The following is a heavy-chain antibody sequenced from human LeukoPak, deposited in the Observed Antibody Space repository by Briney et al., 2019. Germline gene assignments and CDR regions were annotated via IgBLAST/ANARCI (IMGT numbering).Heavy chain of an antibody. CDR2: INPSGGST. D-gene: IGHD2-2*01. CDR3: ARDNVVVVPAAHGTHDAFDI. V-gene: IGHV1-46*01. Sequence: GASVKVSCKASGYTFTSYYMHWVRQAPGQGLEWMGIINPSGGSTSYAQKFQGRVTMTRDTSTSTVYMELSSLRSEDTAVYYCARDNVVVVPAAHGTHDAFDIWGQGTMVTVSS. CDR1: GYTFTSYY. J-gene: IGHJ3*02.